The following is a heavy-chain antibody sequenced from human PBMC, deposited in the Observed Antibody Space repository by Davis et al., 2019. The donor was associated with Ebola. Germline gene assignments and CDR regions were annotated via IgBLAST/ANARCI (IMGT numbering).Heavy chain of an antibody. V-gene: IGHV3-9*01. CDR2: ISWNSGSI. D-gene: IGHD2-2*01. CDR3: AREGAGGHIVVVPAATFDY. Sequence: PGGSLRLSCAASGFTFDDYAMHWVRQAPGKGLEWVSGISWNSGSIGYVDSVKGRFTISRDNAKNSLYLQMNSLRAEDTAVYYCAREGAGGHIVVVPAATFDYWGQGTLVTVSS. CDR1: GFTFDDYA. J-gene: IGHJ4*02.